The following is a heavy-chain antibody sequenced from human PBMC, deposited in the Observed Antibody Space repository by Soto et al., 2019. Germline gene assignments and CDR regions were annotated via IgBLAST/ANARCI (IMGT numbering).Heavy chain of an antibody. V-gene: IGHV3-23*01. D-gene: IGHD1-26*01. Sequence: VKGLEWVSDIIDSGGSTYYADAVKGRFTISRDNSKSTLYLQMNSLRAEDTAVYFSQKRRSYFSSWSRHSCGKG. J-gene: IGHJ6*03. CDR3: QKRRSYFSSWSRHS. CDR2: IIDSGGST.